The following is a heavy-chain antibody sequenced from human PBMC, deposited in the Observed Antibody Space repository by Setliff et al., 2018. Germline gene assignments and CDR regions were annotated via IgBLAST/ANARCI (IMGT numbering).Heavy chain of an antibody. Sequence: SETLSLTCTVSGDSMSSYYWSWIRQSPGKGLEWIGYVHYSGDSNYNPSLKSRVTMSVDTSKDQFSLKLTSVSAADTAVYYCARAYYYASGNSHNYYMDVWGKGIAVTVSS. CDR3: ARAYYYASGNSHNYYMDV. V-gene: IGHV4-59*08. CDR1: GDSMSSYY. J-gene: IGHJ6*03. D-gene: IGHD3-10*01. CDR2: VHYSGDS.